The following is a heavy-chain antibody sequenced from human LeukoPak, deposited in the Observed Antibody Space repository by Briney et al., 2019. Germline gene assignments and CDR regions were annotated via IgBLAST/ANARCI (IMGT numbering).Heavy chain of an antibody. CDR2: TYYRSRWNY. Sequence: SQTLSLTCAISGDSVSNDNAVWNWTRQSPSRGLEGLGRTYYRSRWNYDYAGSVKGRMTINPYTSKIQFSLQLNSVAPEDADLYSCARGLMATGFDPWGQGTLVTVSS. D-gene: IGHD5-24*01. CDR1: GDSVSNDNAV. CDR3: ARGLMATGFDP. J-gene: IGHJ5*02. V-gene: IGHV6-1*01.